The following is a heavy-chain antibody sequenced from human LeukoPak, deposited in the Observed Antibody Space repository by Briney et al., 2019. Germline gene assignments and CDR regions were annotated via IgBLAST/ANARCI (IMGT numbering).Heavy chain of an antibody. J-gene: IGHJ5*02. D-gene: IGHD3-22*01. CDR1: GGSFSGYY. CDR2: INHSGST. V-gene: IGHV4-34*01. CDR3: ARLGYDYYYDSSGYYRSLNWFDP. Sequence: SETLSLTCAVYGGSFSGYYWSWIRQPPGKGLEWIGEINHSGSTNYNPSLKSRVTISVDTSKNQFSLKLSSVTAADTAVYYCARLGYDYYYDSSGYYRSLNWFDPWGQGTLVTVSS.